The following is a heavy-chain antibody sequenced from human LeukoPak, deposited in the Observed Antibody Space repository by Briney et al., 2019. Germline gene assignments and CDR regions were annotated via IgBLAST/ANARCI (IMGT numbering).Heavy chain of an antibody. J-gene: IGHJ4*02. Sequence: GGSLRLSCAVSGFTFSNYWMSWVRQAPGKGLEWVGRIKSKTDGGTTDYAAPVKGRFTISRDDSKNTLYLQMNSLKTEDTAVYYCTTALDVDTAMVPDYWGQGTLVTVSS. CDR1: GFTFSNYW. CDR2: IKSKTDGGTT. CDR3: TTALDVDTAMVPDY. V-gene: IGHV3-15*01. D-gene: IGHD5-18*01.